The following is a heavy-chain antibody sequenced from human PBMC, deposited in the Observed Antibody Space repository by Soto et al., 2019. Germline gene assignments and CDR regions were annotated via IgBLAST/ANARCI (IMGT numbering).Heavy chain of an antibody. V-gene: IGHV4-39*01. CDR1: GGSISSSSYY. Sequence: SETLSLTCTVSGGSISSSSYYWGWIRQPPGKGLEWIGSIYYSGSTYYNPSLKSRVTISVDTSKNQFSLKLSSVTAADTAVYYCARHYHIYDILTGYSYYYGMDVWGQGTTVT. CDR3: ARHYHIYDILTGYSYYYGMDV. J-gene: IGHJ6*02. CDR2: IYYSGST. D-gene: IGHD3-9*01.